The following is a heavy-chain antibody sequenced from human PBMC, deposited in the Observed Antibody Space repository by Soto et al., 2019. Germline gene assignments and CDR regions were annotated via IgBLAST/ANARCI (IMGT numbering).Heavy chain of an antibody. CDR3: ARGRIVVVPAATNWFDP. J-gene: IGHJ5*02. CDR1: GGTFSNDI. V-gene: IGHV1-2*04. CDR2: INPNSGGT. D-gene: IGHD2-2*01. Sequence: ASVKVSCKTSGGTFSNDIITWVRQAPGQGLEWMGWINPNSGGTNYAQKFQGWVTMTRDTSISTAYMELSRLRSDDTAVYYCARGRIVVVPAATNWFDPWGQGTLVTVSS.